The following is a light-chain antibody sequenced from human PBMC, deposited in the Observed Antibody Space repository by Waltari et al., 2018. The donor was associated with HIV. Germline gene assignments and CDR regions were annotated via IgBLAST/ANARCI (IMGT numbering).Light chain of an antibody. V-gene: IGKV3-11*01. CDR2: DAS. CDR1: QSVSIY. CDR3: QHRSSWPIT. J-gene: IGKJ5*01. Sequence: PGERATLSCRASQSVSIYLAWYQQKPGQAPRLLIYDASNRATGIPARFSGSGSGTDFTLTISSLEPEDFAVYYCQHRSSWPITFGQGTRLEIK.